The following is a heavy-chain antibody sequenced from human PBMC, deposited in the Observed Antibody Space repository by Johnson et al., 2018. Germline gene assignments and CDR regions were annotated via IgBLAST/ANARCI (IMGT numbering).Heavy chain of an antibody. J-gene: IGHJ3*02. D-gene: IGHD5-18*01. Sequence: VQLLESGGGVVQPGRSLRLSCAASGFTFSSYAMHWVRQAPGKGLAWVAVISYDGSNKYYADSVKGRFTISRDNSKNTRYLQMNSLRAEDTAVYYCARDRGYGYGYGAFDIWGQGTMVTVSS. V-gene: IGHV3-30-3*01. CDR3: ARDRGYGYGYGAFDI. CDR1: GFTFSSYA. CDR2: ISYDGSNK.